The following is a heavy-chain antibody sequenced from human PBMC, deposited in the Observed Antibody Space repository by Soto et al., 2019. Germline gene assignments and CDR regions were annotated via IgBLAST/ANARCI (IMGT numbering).Heavy chain of an antibody. V-gene: IGHV5-10-1*01. CDR2: IDPSDSYT. J-gene: IGHJ6*02. Sequence: GESLKISCKGSGYSFTSYWISWVRQMPGKGLEWMGRIDPSDSYTNYSPSFQGHVTISADKSISTAYLQWSSLKASDTAMYYCARRRTGYCSSTSCYSFYYGMDVWGQGTTVTVSS. CDR3: ARRRTGYCSSTSCYSFYYGMDV. D-gene: IGHD2-2*01. CDR1: GYSFTSYW.